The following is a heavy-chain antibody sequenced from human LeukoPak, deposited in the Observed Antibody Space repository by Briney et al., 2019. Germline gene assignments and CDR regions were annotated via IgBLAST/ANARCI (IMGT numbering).Heavy chain of an antibody. CDR3: VRDYGKGFDF. D-gene: IGHD4-17*01. Sequence: SETLSLTCTVSGASISDYYWSWIRQPAGKGLEWIGRIYTSGSTYYSPSLESRVTMSEDTSRNHFSLNLRSVTAADTAVYYCVRDYGKGFDFWGQGILVTVSS. CDR1: GASISDYY. J-gene: IGHJ4*02. V-gene: IGHV4-4*07. CDR2: IYTSGST.